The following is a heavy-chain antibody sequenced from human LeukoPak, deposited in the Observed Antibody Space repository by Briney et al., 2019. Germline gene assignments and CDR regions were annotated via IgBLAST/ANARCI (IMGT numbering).Heavy chain of an antibody. CDR1: GGTFSSYA. V-gene: IGHV1-69*05. CDR2: INPSGGSA. Sequence: GSSVKVSCKASGGTFSSYAISWVRQAPGQGLEWMGVINPSGGSANFAQKFQGRVTMTRDTSTSTVYMELSSLRSEDTAVYFCARDFGKVIHIFDYWGQGTLVTVSS. J-gene: IGHJ4*02. CDR3: ARDFGKVIHIFDY. D-gene: IGHD2-21*01.